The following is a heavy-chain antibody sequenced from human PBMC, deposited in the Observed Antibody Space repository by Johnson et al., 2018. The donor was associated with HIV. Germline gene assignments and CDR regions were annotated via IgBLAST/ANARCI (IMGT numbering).Heavy chain of an antibody. Sequence: QVQLVESGGGAVQPGGSLRLSCAVSGFRLSSYGMHWVRQAPGKGLEWVAFIRYDGSDTYYADSVQGRFTISRDNSRNMVYLEMNSLRTEDTAVYYCARGLKGAFDIWGQGTRVTVSA. CDR2: IRYDGSDT. CDR3: ARGLKGAFDI. V-gene: IGHV3-30*02. CDR1: GFRLSSYG. J-gene: IGHJ3*02.